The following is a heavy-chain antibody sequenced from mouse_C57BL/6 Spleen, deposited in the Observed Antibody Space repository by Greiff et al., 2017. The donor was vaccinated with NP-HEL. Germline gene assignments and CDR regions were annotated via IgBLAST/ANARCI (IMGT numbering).Heavy chain of an antibody. V-gene: IGHV3-6*01. CDR1: GYSITSGYY. J-gene: IGHJ3*01. CDR3: ARDGYYGSSYGAY. Sequence: EVKLQESGPGLVKPSQSLSLTCSVTGYSITSGYYWNWIRQFPGNKLEWMGYISYDGSNNYNPSLKNRISITRDTSKNQFFLKLNSVTTEDTATYYCARDGYYGSSYGAYWGQGTLVTVSA. CDR2: ISYDGSN. D-gene: IGHD1-1*01.